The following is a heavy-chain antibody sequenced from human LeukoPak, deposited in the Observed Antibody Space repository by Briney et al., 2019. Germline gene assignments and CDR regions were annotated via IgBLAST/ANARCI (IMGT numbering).Heavy chain of an antibody. J-gene: IGHJ4*02. V-gene: IGHV4-61*09. CDR1: GVSIGSGNFY. CDR2: IYTGGST. Sequence: KPSQTLSLTCTVSGVSIGSGNFYWTWLRQPGGKGVEWIVHIYTGGSTNYNPSRKSRVTISVNTSKNKCTRKQRAVAAADTAVYYCASLDPVGYCSGGSCAGRRKGVIDYWGQGTLVTVSS. D-gene: IGHD2-15*01. CDR3: ASLDPVGYCSGGSCAGRRKGVIDY.